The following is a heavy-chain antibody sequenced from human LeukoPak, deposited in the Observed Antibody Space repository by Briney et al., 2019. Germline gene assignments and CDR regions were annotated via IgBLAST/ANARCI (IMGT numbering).Heavy chain of an antibody. CDR3: ARGPATLYGGWFDP. J-gene: IGHJ5*02. CDR1: GVSFSGYY. Sequence: SETLSLTCAVYGVSFSGYYWSWIRQPPGKGLEWIGEINHSGSTNYNPSLKSRVTISVDTSKNQFSLKLSSVTAADTAVYYCARGPATLYGGWFDPWGQGTLVTVSS. D-gene: IGHD2-2*02. V-gene: IGHV4-34*01. CDR2: INHSGST.